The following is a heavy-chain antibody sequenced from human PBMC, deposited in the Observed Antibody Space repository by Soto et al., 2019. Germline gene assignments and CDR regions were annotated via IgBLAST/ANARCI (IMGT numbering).Heavy chain of an antibody. CDR3: ARAKYYYGSGPAFDP. CDR1: GYTFTSYY. Sequence: ASVKVSCKASGYTFTSYYMHWVRQAPGQGLEWMGIINPSGGSTSYAQKFQGRVTMTRDMSTSTVYMELSSLRSEDTAVYYCARAKYYYGSGPAFDPWGQGTLVTVSS. J-gene: IGHJ5*02. V-gene: IGHV1-46*01. CDR2: INPSGGST. D-gene: IGHD3-10*01.